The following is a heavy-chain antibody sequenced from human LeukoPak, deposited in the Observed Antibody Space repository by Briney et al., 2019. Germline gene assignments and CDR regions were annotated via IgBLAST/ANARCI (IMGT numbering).Heavy chain of an antibody. Sequence: SETLSLTCAVYGGSFSGYYWSWIRQPPGKGLEWIGEINHSGNTNYNPSLESRVTISVDTSKNQFSLKLSSVTAADTAVYYCARRPIAVARNWFDPWGQGTLVTVSS. V-gene: IGHV4-34*01. CDR2: INHSGNT. CDR1: GGSFSGYY. CDR3: ARRPIAVARNWFDP. J-gene: IGHJ5*02. D-gene: IGHD6-19*01.